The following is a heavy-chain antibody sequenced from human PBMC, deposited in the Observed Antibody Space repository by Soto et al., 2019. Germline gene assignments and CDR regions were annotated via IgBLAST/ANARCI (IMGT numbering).Heavy chain of an antibody. D-gene: IGHD2-15*01. J-gene: IGHJ2*01. CDR1: GGSISSYY. V-gene: IGHV4-59*01. Sequence: SETLSLTCTVSGGSISSYYWSWIRQPPGKGLEWIGYIYYSGSTNYNPSLKSRVTISVDTSKNQFSLKLSSVTAADTAVYYCARVQKGVNRYCSGGSCPILYYFDLWGRGTLVTVSS. CDR2: IYYSGST. CDR3: ARVQKGVNRYCSGGSCPILYYFDL.